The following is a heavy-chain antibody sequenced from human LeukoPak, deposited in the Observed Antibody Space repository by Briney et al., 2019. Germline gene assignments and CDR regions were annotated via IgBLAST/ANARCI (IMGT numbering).Heavy chain of an antibody. D-gene: IGHD5-18*01. Sequence: SETLSLTCAVYGGSFSGYYWSWIRQPPGKGLEWIGRIYTSGSTNYNPSLKSRVTMSVDTSKNQFSLKLNSVTAADTAVYSCARTTEGGYTYDYFYYYYMDVWGKGTTVTISS. CDR3: ARTTEGGYTYDYFYYYYMDV. V-gene: IGHV4-59*10. CDR1: GGSFSGYY. J-gene: IGHJ6*03. CDR2: IYTSGST.